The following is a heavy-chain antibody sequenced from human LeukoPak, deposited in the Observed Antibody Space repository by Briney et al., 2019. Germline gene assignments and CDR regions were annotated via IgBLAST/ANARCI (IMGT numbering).Heavy chain of an antibody. Sequence: ASVKVSCKASGGTFSSYAISWVRQAPGQGLEWMGGIIPIFGTANYAQKFQGRVTITTDESTSTAYMELSSLRSEDTAVYYCARVGDSGSYMSPFVYWGRGPRVPVS. CDR3: ARVGDSGSYMSPFVY. J-gene: IGHJ4*02. CDR1: GGTFSSYA. D-gene: IGHD1-26*01. V-gene: IGHV1-69*05. CDR2: IIPIFGTA.